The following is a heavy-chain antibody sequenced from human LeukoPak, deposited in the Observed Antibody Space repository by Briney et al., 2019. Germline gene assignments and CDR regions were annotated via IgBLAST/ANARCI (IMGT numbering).Heavy chain of an antibody. CDR1: GYSFTSYW. CDR2: IYPGDSDT. CDR3: ARPYCSSTSCHPNWFDP. J-gene: IGHJ5*02. Sequence: GESLKISCNGSGYSFTSYWIGWVRQMPGKGLEWMGSIYPGDSDTRYSPSFQDQVTISADKSISTAYLQWSSLKASDTAMYYCARPYCSSTSCHPNWFDPWGQGTLVTVSS. D-gene: IGHD2-2*01. V-gene: IGHV5-51*01.